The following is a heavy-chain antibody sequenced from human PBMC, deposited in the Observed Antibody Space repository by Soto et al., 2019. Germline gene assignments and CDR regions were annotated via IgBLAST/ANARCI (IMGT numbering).Heavy chain of an antibody. V-gene: IGHV4-34*01. D-gene: IGHD3-10*01. J-gene: IGHJ6*03. CDR2: INESGST. CDR3: ARGLILWDGELSRRGDHYYYMDV. CDR1: GGSFSGYY. Sequence: QVQLQQWGAGLLKPSETLSLTCAVYGGSFSGYYWNWIRQPPGKGLEWIGEINESGSTKYNPSLKSRVTISVDTTKNQFSLKLSSVTAADRAVYYCARGLILWDGELSRRGDHYYYMDVWGKGTTVTVSS.